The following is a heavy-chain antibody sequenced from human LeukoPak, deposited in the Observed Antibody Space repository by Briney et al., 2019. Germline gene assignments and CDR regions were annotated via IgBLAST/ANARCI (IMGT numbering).Heavy chain of an antibody. Sequence: ASVKVSCKASGYTFTSYDINWVRQATGQGLEWMGWMNPNSGNIGYAQKFQGRVTITRNTSISTAYMELSSLRSEDTAVYYCARGSVGRITIFGRLTRRSAFDIWGQGTMVTVSS. CDR3: ARGSVGRITIFGRLTRRSAFDI. J-gene: IGHJ3*02. D-gene: IGHD3-3*01. CDR2: MNPNSGNI. CDR1: GYTFTSYD. V-gene: IGHV1-8*03.